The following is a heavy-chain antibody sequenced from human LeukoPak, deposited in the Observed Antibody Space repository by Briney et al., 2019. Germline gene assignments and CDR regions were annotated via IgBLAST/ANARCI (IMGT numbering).Heavy chain of an antibody. V-gene: IGHV3-7*01. CDR1: GITFSTYG. D-gene: IGHD3-10*01. Sequence: GGSLRLSCAASGITFSTYGMHWVRQAPGKGLEWVANIKQDGSEKYYVDSVKGRFTISRDNAKNSLYLQMNSLRAEDTAVYYCAIGGSMFDYWGQGTLVTVSS. J-gene: IGHJ4*02. CDR2: IKQDGSEK. CDR3: AIGGSMFDY.